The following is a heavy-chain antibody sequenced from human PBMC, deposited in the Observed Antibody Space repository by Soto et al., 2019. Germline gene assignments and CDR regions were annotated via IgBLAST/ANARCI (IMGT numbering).Heavy chain of an antibody. J-gene: IGHJ5*02. CDR2: ISSSGSTI. V-gene: IGHV3-48*04. D-gene: IGHD2-2*01. CDR3: ARVDPPAKS. CDR1: GFTFSSYA. Sequence: PGGSLRLSCAASGFTFSSYAMSWVRQAPGKGLEWVSVISSSGSTIYYADSVKGRFTISRDNAKNSLYLQMNSLRAEDTAVYYWARVDPPAKSWGQGTLVTVSS.